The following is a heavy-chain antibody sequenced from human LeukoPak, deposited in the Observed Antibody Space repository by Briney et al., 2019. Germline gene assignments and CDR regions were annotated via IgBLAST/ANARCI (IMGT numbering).Heavy chain of an antibody. Sequence: GASVKVSCKASGYTFTSYGISWVRQAPGQGLEWMGWISAYNGNTNYAQKLQGRVTMTTDTSTSTAYMELRSLRSDDTAVYYCARNLGYCSGGSCPIFDYWGQGTLVTVSS. CDR2: ISAYNGNT. CDR3: ARNLGYCSGGSCPIFDY. CDR1: GYTFTSYG. V-gene: IGHV1-18*01. D-gene: IGHD2-15*01. J-gene: IGHJ4*02.